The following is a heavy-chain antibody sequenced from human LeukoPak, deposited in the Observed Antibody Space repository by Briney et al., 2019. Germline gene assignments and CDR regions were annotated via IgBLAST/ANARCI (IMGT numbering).Heavy chain of an antibody. J-gene: IGHJ4*02. CDR3: ASGLQLSVDY. Sequence: GASVTVSFKASGYTFTDYYMHWVRQAPGQGREGMGWINPNSGGTNYAQKFQGRVTMTRDTSISTAYMELSRLRSDDTAVYYCASGLQLSVDYWGQGTLVTVSS. CDR1: GYTFTDYY. V-gene: IGHV1-2*02. D-gene: IGHD5-18*01. CDR2: INPNSGGT.